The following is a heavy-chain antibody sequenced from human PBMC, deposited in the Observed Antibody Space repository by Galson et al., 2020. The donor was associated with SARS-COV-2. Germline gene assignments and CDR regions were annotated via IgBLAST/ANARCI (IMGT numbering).Heavy chain of an antibody. CDR1: GFTFSSYA. J-gene: IGHJ5*02. V-gene: IGHV3-30-3*01. CDR3: ARDLGGPLRP. CDR2: ISYDGSNK. D-gene: IGHD2-15*01. Sequence: TGGLRLSCAASGFTFSSYAMHWVRQAPGKGLEWVAVISYDGSNKYYADSVKGRFTISRDNSKNTLYLQMNSLRAEDTAVYYCARDLGGPLRPWGQGTLVTVSS.